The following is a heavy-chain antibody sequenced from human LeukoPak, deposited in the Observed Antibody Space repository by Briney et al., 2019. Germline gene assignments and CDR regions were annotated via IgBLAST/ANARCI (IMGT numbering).Heavy chain of an antibody. Sequence: PSGGSLRLSCAASGFTFSTNSMNWVRQAPGKGLEWVSYISSTGGTIYYADSVKGRFTISRDNSKNTLYLQMNSLRAEDTAVYYCAKAEVEMATTDWGQGTLVTVSS. J-gene: IGHJ4*02. CDR1: GFTFSTNS. CDR2: ISSTGGTI. CDR3: AKAEVEMATTD. V-gene: IGHV3-48*01. D-gene: IGHD5-24*01.